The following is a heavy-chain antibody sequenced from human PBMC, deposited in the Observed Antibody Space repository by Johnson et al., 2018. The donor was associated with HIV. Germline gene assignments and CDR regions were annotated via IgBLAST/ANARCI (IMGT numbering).Heavy chain of an antibody. CDR3: ARDRLPLVVFAVDAFDI. Sequence: VQLVESGGGLVQPGGSLRLSCAASGFTFSSYWMSWVRQAPGKGPEWVANIKQDGSEKNYVDSVKGRFTFSRDNAKNSLYLQMNSLRAEDTAVYYCARDRLPLVVFAVDAFDIWGQGTMVTVSS. CDR1: GFTFSSYW. CDR2: IKQDGSEK. J-gene: IGHJ3*02. D-gene: IGHD2-8*02. V-gene: IGHV3-7*04.